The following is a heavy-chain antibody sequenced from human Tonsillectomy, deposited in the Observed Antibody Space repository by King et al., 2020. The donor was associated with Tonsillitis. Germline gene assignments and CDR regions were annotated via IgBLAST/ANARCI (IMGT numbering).Heavy chain of an antibody. J-gene: IGHJ5*02. CDR3: ARALSLHDYETRGYIRYDP. V-gene: IGHV2-26*01. Sequence: TLKESGPVLVKPTETLTLTCSVSGFSLNNAKMGVSWIRQPPGRALEWLAHIFSNDEKSYITSLESTLTISKDTSKSQVVLTMTNMDPDETATYYCARALSLHDYETRGYIRYDPWGQGTLVTVSS. D-gene: IGHD4/OR15-4a*01. CDR1: GFSLNNAKMG. CDR2: IFSNDEK.